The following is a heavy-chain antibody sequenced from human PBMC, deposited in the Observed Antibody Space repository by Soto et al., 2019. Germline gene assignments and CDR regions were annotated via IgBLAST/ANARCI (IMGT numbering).Heavy chain of an antibody. Sequence: VQLVESGGGLLQPGGSLRLSCAASGFTVSTNYMSWVRQAPGMGLEWVSVIYSGGATYYADSVQGRFTISRDNSKNTLYLQMNSLRAEDTAVYYSATSGTYYSSIDSWGQGTLVTVSS. D-gene: IGHD1-26*01. CDR1: GFTVSTNY. V-gene: IGHV3-53*01. J-gene: IGHJ4*02. CDR3: ATSGTYYSSIDS. CDR2: IYSGGAT.